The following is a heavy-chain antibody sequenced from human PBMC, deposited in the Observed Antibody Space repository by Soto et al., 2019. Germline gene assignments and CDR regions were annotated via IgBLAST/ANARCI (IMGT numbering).Heavy chain of an antibody. J-gene: IGHJ5*02. CDR3: ANAQYDFWSGYLGWFDT. CDR1: VYTFTSYG. V-gene: IGHV1-18*01. Sequence: GXSVKVSCKASVYTFTSYGISWVRQAPGQGLEWMGWISAYNGNTNYAQKLQGRVTMTTDTSTSTAYMELRSLRSDDTAVYYCANAQYDFWSGYLGWFDTWGQGTLVTVS. D-gene: IGHD3-3*01. CDR2: ISAYNGNT.